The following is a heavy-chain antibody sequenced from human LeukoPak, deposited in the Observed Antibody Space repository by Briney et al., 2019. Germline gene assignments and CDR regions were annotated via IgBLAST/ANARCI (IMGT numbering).Heavy chain of an antibody. CDR2: IYYSGST. J-gene: IGHJ5*02. V-gene: IGHV4-31*03. CDR3: ARHSRQRFLERRHNWFDP. CDR1: GGSISSGGYY. D-gene: IGHD3-3*01. Sequence: PSETLSLTCTVSGGSISSGGYYWSWIRQHPGKGLEWIGYIYYSGSTYYNPSLKSRVTISVDTSKNQFSLKLSSVTAADTAVYYCARHSRQRFLERRHNWFDPWGQGTLVTVSS.